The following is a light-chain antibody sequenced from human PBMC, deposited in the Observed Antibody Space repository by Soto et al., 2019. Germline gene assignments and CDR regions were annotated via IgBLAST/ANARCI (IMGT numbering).Light chain of an antibody. J-gene: IGLJ2*01. CDR2: RNN. Sequence: QSVLTQPPSASGTPGQRVTISCSGSSSNIGRNYVSWYQQLPGTAPKLLIYRNNQRPSGVPDRFSGSRSDTSASLAISGLRSEDEADYYCAAWDDSLSDVIFGGGTKLTVL. CDR3: AAWDDSLSDVI. CDR1: SSNIGRNY. V-gene: IGLV1-47*01.